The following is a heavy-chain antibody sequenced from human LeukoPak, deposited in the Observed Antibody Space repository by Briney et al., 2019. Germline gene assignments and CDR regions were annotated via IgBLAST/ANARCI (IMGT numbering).Heavy chain of an antibody. CDR3: ARISDDLLDNV. CDR2: IIPILGIA. J-gene: IGHJ6*02. V-gene: IGHV1-69*04. Sequence: SVKVSCKASGGTFSSYAISWVRQAPGQGLEWMGRIIPILGIANYAQKFQGRVTITADKSTSTAYMELSSLRSEDTAVYYCARISDDLLDNVWGQGTTVTVSS. CDR1: GGTFSSYA. D-gene: IGHD3-10*01.